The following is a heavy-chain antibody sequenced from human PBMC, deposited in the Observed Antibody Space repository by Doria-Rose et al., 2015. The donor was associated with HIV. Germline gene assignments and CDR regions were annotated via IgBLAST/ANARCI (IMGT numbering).Heavy chain of an antibody. V-gene: IGHV4-4*07. CDR3: ARDRGDY. Sequence: QVQLPESGPGLVKPSETLSLTCTVSGDSIHNFYWTWVRQAAGKELEWIGRIYSTGCTNYNPSLQSRVTISIDTSRSQFSLSLRSVTAADTAFYFCARDRGDYWGQGALVTVTS. CDR1: GDSIHNFY. CDR2: IYSTGCT. J-gene: IGHJ4*02.